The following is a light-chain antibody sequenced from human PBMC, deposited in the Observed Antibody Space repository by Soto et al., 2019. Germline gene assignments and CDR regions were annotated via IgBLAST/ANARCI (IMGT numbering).Light chain of an antibody. Sequence: AQPRSVSESAGQAGTSTCAGTGSHVGTYYFVSWYQQHPGKAPRLMIFDVSERSSGVPDRFSGSKSGNMASLTICGQKAAHEPDYYRCLYSVPVYVFG. CDR1: GSHVGTYYF. CDR2: DVS. J-gene: IGLJ1*01. V-gene: IGLV2-11*01. CDR3: CLYSVPVYV.